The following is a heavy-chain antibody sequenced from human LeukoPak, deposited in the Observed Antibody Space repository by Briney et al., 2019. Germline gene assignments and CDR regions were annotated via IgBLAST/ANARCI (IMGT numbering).Heavy chain of an antibody. J-gene: IGHJ6*02. D-gene: IGHD3-22*01. CDR1: GGSFSGYY. CDR3: ARGGYYGSSGYYPPAFRYYYYYGMDV. Sequence: SETLSLTCAVYGGSFSGYYWSWIRQPPGKGLEWIGEINHSGSTNYNPSLKSRVTISVDTSKNQFSLKLSSVTAADTAVYYCARGGYYGSSGYYPPAFRYYYYYGMDVWGQGTTVTVSS. CDR2: INHSGST. V-gene: IGHV4-34*01.